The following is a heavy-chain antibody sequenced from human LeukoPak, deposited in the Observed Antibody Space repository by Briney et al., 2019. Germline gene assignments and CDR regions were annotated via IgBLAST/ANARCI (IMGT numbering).Heavy chain of an antibody. D-gene: IGHD3-3*01. CDR2: IYTSGST. V-gene: IGHV4-4*07. J-gene: IGHJ6*02. CDR3: ARDGTIFGVNYYYYYGMDV. Sequence: SETLSLTCTVSGGSISSYYWSWIRQPAGEGLEWIGRIYTSGSTNYNPSLKSRVTMSVDTSKNQFSLKLSSVTAADTAVYYCARDGTIFGVNYYYYYGMDVWGQGTTVTVSS. CDR1: GGSISSYY.